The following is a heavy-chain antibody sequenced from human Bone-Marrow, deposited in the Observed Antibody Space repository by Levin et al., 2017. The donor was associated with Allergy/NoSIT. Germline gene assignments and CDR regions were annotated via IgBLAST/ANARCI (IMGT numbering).Heavy chain of an antibody. V-gene: IGHV3-30*04. CDR2: ISYDGSNT. CDR3: ARDLDGNYFYYYYALDV. J-gene: IGHJ6*02. CDR1: GFASSTYA. D-gene: IGHD3-22*01. Sequence: GGSLRLSCAASGFASSTYAMYWVRQAPGKGLEWVAGISYDGSNTYYADSVKGRFTISRDNSKNTLYLQMNSLRGEDTAVYYCARDLDGNYFYYYYALDVWGQGTTVTVSS.